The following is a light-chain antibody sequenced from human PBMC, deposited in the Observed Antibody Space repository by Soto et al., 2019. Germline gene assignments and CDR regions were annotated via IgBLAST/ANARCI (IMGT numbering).Light chain of an antibody. CDR3: QKYNSAPEIT. Sequence: DIQMTQSPSSLSASVGDRVTITCRASQGISNYLAWYQQKPGKVPKHLIYAASTLQSGVPSRFSGSGSGTDFTLTISSLQPEDVATYYCQKYNSAPEITFGPGTKVDI. CDR2: AAS. V-gene: IGKV1-27*01. CDR1: QGISNY. J-gene: IGKJ3*01.